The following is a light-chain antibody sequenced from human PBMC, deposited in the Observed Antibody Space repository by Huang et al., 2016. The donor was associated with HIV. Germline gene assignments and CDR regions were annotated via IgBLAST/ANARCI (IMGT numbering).Light chain of an antibody. Sequence: EIVMTQSPATLSVSPGETATLSCRASQSVSGNLAWYQQKPGQAPRLLIFDTSTRASGIPARVSGSGSGTEFTLTSSDVQSEDFALYSCQQYNEWPPWTFGQGTKVEI. CDR1: QSVSGN. CDR3: QQYNEWPPWT. J-gene: IGKJ1*01. CDR2: DTS. V-gene: IGKV3-15*01.